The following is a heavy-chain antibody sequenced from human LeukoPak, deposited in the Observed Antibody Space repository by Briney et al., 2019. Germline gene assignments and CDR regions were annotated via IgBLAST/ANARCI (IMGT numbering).Heavy chain of an antibody. J-gene: IGHJ5*02. CDR1: GGSISSNY. D-gene: IGHD3-3*01. CDR3: ARDFGRGYNWFDP. V-gene: IGHV4-59*01. Sequence: SETLSLTCTVSGGSISSNYWSWIRQPPGKGLEWIGYIYSSGSTNYNPSLKSRVTISVDTSKNQLSLKLSSATAADTAVYYCARDFGRGYNWFDPWGQGTLVTVSS. CDR2: IYSSGST.